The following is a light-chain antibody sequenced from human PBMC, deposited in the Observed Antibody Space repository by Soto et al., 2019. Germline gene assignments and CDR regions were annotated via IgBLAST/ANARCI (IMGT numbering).Light chain of an antibody. Sequence: QRPQTTSTLSASVVSSVTISGLASQSISSWLAWYQQQPGKAPKLLLYDAYSLESGTPSRFAGSGSGTDFTLTIISLQPEDFATYYCQHYKSYSPATFGQGTKVDIK. CDR1: QSISSW. J-gene: IGKJ1*01. V-gene: IGKV1-5*01. CDR3: QHYKSYSPAT. CDR2: DAY.